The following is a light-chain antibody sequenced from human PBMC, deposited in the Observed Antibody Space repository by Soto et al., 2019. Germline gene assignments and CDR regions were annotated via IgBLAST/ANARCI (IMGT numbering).Light chain of an antibody. CDR3: KQPLQSWT. J-gene: IGKJ1*01. Sequence: DIVLTQYSLSMPVTPGEPASIPCRSSQSLLHSNGYNYLDWYLQKPGLSPQLLIYLGSNRASGVPDRFSGSGSGTDFTLNISRGEAEDVGVYYCKQPLQSWTFGQGTKVDIK. CDR1: QSLLHSNGYNY. CDR2: LGS. V-gene: IGKV2-28*01.